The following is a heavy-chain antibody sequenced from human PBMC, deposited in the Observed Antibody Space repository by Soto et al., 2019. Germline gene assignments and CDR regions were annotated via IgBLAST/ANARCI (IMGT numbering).Heavy chain of an antibody. CDR3: AKDRYSSGWHRWRGYYFDY. CDR2: ISYDGSNK. J-gene: IGHJ4*02. D-gene: IGHD6-19*01. CDR1: GFTFSSYG. V-gene: IGHV3-30*18. Sequence: QVQLVESGGGVVQPGRSLRLSCAASGFTFSSYGMHWVRQAPGKGLEWVAVISYDGSNKYYADSVKGRFTISRDNSKNTLYLQMNSLRAEDTAVYYCAKDRYSSGWHRWRGYYFDYWGQGTLVTVSS.